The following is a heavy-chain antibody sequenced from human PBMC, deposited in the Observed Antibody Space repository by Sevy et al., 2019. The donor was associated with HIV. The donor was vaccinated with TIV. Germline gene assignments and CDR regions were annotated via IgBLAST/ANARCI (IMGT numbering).Heavy chain of an antibody. CDR3: ARGGRFENSGYYNGYFDS. J-gene: IGHJ4*03. V-gene: IGHV3-30*04. D-gene: IGHD3-3*01. CDR1: GFTFSHYA. CDR2: ISYDGTRE. Sequence: GGCLRLSCAASGFTFSHYAMHWVRQAPGKGLEWVAIISYDGTREYFALSVKGRFTISRDNSKNTVSLQMNSLRAEDTAVYYCARGGRFENSGYYNGYFDSWGQGTLVTVSS.